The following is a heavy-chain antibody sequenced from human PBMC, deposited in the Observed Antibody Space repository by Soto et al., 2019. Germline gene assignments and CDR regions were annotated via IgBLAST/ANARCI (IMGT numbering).Heavy chain of an antibody. D-gene: IGHD3-10*01. V-gene: IGHV3-23*01. CDR2: ISGSGGST. J-gene: IGHJ4*02. Sequence: GGSLRISCAASGFTFSSYAMSWVRQAPGKGLEWVSAISGSGGSTYYADSVKGRFTISRDNSKNTLYLQMNSLRAEDTAVYYCVRGSFGDILFEYWGQGTLVTVSS. CDR1: GFTFSSYA. CDR3: VRGSFGDILFEY.